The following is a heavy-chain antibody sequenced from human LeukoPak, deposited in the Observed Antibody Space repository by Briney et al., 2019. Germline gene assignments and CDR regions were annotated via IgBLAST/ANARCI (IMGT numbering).Heavy chain of an antibody. V-gene: IGHV1-18*01. Sequence: GASVKVSCKASGYTFTSYGISWVRQAPGQGLEWMGWISAYNGNTNYAQKLQGRVTMTTDTSTSTAYMELRSLRSDDTAVYYCARDKGYYDILTGPLGGPTFDYWGQGTLVTVSS. CDR1: GYTFTSYG. J-gene: IGHJ4*02. CDR3: ARDKGYYDILTGPLGGPTFDY. D-gene: IGHD3-9*01. CDR2: ISAYNGNT.